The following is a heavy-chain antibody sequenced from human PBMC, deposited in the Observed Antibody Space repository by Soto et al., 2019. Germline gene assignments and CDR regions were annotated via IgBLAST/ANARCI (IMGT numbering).Heavy chain of an antibody. Sequence: QVQLVESGGGVVQPGRSLRLSCAASGFTFDSYGMHWVRQAPGKGLEWVAVISSDGNNKYYADSVKGRFSIYRDNFNNRLYLQMSSLRVEDTAVYYCVKDLLHNTVTTCGSWCQGTRVTVSS. CDR1: GFTFDSYG. V-gene: IGHV3-30*18. D-gene: IGHD4-17*01. CDR3: VKDLLHNTVTTCGS. J-gene: IGHJ5*02. CDR2: ISSDGNNK.